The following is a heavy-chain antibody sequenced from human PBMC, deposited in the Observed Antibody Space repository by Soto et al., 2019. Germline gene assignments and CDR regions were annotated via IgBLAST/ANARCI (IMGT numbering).Heavy chain of an antibody. CDR3: AGDLKSRWELHY. CDR1: GYTFTSYG. D-gene: IGHD1-26*01. V-gene: IGHV1-18*04. Sequence: GASVKVSCKASGYTFTSYGISWVRQAPGQGLEWMGWISAYNGNTNYAQKLQGRVTMTSDTSTSTAYMELRSLRSDDTAVYYCAGDLKSRWELHYWGQGTLVTVSS. J-gene: IGHJ4*02. CDR2: ISAYNGNT.